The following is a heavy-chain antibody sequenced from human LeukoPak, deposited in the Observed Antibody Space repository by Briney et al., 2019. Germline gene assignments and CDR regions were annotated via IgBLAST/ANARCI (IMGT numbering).Heavy chain of an antibody. J-gene: IGHJ4*02. V-gene: IGHV1-46*01. CDR2: INPSGGST. CDR1: GYRFTSYD. CDR3: ARDGPTTAPFDY. D-gene: IGHD1-1*01. Sequence: ASVPVTRKASGYRFTSYDMYWLRQAPGQGLEWMGIINPSGGSTSYAQRFQGRVAMTRDTSTTTVYMEVNSLTSEDTAVYFCARDGPTTAPFDYWVQGTLVTVSS.